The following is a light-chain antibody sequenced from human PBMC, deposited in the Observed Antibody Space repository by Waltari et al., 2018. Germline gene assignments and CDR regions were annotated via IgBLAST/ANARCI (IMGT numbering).Light chain of an antibody. CDR1: SSDVGGYNY. CDR2: DVS. Sequence: QSALTQPASVSGSPGQSITISCTGTSSDVGGYNYVSWYQQHPGKAPKVMIYDVSNRPSGVSNRFSGSKSGNTASLTISGLQAEDEADYYCSSYTSSSIPYVFGTVTKVTVL. V-gene: IGLV2-14*03. J-gene: IGLJ1*01. CDR3: SSYTSSSIPYV.